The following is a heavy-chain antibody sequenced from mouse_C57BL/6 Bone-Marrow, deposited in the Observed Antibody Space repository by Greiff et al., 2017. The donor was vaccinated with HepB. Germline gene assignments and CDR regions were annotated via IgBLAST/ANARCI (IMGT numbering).Heavy chain of an antibody. V-gene: IGHV1-54*01. CDR3: ARSGDGYYFDY. Sequence: QVQLQQSGAELVRPGTSVKVSCKASGYAFTNYLIEWVKQRPGQGLEWIGVINPGSGGTNYNEKFKGKATLTADKSSSTAYMQLSSLTSEDSAVYFCARSGDGYYFDYWGQGTTLTVSS. CDR1: GYAFTNYL. D-gene: IGHD2-3*01. J-gene: IGHJ2*01. CDR2: INPGSGGT.